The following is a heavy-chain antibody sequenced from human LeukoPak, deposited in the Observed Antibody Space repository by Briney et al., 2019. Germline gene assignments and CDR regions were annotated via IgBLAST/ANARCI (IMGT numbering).Heavy chain of an antibody. CDR2: MYYSGST. J-gene: IGHJ5*02. V-gene: IGHV4-39*06. CDR3: ARLSISNNWFDP. D-gene: IGHD2/OR15-2a*01. Sequence: SETLYLTCTVSGGSINSNSYYWGWIRQPPRKGLEWIGSMYYSGSTYYNPSLKSRVTISVDTSKNQFPLKLNSVTAADTAVYYCARLSISNNWFDPWGQGTLVTVSS. CDR1: GGSINSNSYY.